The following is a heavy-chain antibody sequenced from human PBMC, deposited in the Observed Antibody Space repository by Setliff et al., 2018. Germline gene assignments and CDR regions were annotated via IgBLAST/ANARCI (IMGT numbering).Heavy chain of an antibody. Sequence: PGGSLRLSCAASGFTFSSYSMNWVRQAPGKGLEWVGFIRSKAYGGTTEYAASVKGRFTISRDDSKSIAYLQMNSLKTEDTAVYYCTPWTGTSRLHYWGQGTLVTVSS. D-gene: IGHD1-7*01. CDR1: GFTFSSYS. CDR3: TPWTGTSRLHY. V-gene: IGHV3-49*04. J-gene: IGHJ4*02. CDR2: IRSKAYGGTT.